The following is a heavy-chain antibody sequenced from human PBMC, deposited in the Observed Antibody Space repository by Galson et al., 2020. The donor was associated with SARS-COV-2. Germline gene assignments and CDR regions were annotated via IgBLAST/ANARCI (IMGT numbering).Heavy chain of an antibody. CDR1: DGPMSSYY. V-gene: IGHV4-59*01. D-gene: IGHD4-17*01. J-gene: IGHJ6*02. Sequence: ETSETLSLTCSVSDGPMSSYYWSWIRQPPGKGLEWIVYISYSGSANYNPSLRSRVTISVDLSKNQFSLKVTSVTAADTAVYYCARDPAPLYGDNYYYGMDVWGRGTTVTVSS. CDR2: ISYSGSA. CDR3: ARDPAPLYGDNYYYGMDV.